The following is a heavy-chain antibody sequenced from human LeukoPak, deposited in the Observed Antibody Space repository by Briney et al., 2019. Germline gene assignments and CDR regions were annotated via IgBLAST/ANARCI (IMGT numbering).Heavy chain of an antibody. CDR1: GYTFTSYY. V-gene: IGHV1-46*01. Sequence: ASVKVSCKASGYTFTSYYMHWMRQATGQGLEWMGIINPSGGSTSYAQKFQGRVTMTRDTSTSTVYMELSSLRSEDTAVYYCARDRRVVVILDYWGQGTLVTVSS. CDR3: ARDRRVVVILDY. D-gene: IGHD2-15*01. J-gene: IGHJ4*02. CDR2: INPSGGST.